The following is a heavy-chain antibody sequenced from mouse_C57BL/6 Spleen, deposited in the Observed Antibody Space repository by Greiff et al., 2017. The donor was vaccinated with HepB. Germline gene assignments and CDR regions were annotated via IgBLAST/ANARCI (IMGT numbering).Heavy chain of an antibody. V-gene: IGHV1-76*01. CDR2: IYPGSGNT. CDR3: ARTSNYWYFDV. Sequence: VQLQESGAELVRPGASVKLSCKASGYTFTDYYINWVKQRPGQGLEWIARIYPGSGNTYYNEKFKGKATLTAEKSSSTAYMQLSSLTSEDSAVYFCARTSNYWYFDVWGTGTTVTVSS. CDR1: GYTFTDYY. D-gene: IGHD2-5*01. J-gene: IGHJ1*03.